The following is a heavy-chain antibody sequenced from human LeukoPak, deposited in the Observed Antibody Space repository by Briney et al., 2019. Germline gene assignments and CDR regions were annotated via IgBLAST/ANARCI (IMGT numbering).Heavy chain of an antibody. CDR2: ISYSSTYI. J-gene: IGHJ4*02. CDR3: ARDAGDSGGYYFDS. D-gene: IGHD2-21*02. CDR1: GFTFSSYG. Sequence: GGSLRLSCAASGFTFSSYGMSWVRQAPGKGLEWVSAISYSSTYIYYADSVKGRFTISRDNSKNSLYLQTSSLRAEDTAVYYCARDAGDSGGYYFDSWGQGTLVTVSS. V-gene: IGHV3-21*01.